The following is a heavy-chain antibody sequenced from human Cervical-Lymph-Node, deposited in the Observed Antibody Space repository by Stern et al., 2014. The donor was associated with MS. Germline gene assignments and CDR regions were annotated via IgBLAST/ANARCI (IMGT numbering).Heavy chain of an antibody. D-gene: IGHD3/OR15-3a*01. CDR3: VRDTYDMSFLLGWTGGMDV. V-gene: IGHV3-74*03. J-gene: IGHJ6*02. CDR1: GFTVSSYW. Sequence: EVQLLESGGGLVQPGGSLRLSCVASGFTVSSYWMHWVRQGPERGLEWVARINGDGSSTTYAASVKGRFTISRDNAKNTLNLQMNSLRGEDTAMYYCVRDTYDMSFLLGWTGGMDVWGQGTTVTVSS. CDR2: INGDGSST.